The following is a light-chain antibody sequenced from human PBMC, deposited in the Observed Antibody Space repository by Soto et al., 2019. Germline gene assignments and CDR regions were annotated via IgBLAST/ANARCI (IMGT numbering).Light chain of an antibody. V-gene: IGKV3-11*01. CDR2: GAS. J-gene: IGKJ4*01. CDR1: HSVSSH. Sequence: EVVLTQFPATLSLSPGESATLSCRANHSVSSHLAWYQHKPSRPPRLLIFGASDRATGIPARFSGSGSGTDFTLTISSLEADDFAVYYCQQRSTWPISFGGGTKVEI. CDR3: QQRSTWPIS.